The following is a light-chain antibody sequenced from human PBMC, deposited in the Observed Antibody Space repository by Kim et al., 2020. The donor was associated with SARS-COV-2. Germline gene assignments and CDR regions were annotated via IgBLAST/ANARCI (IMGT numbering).Light chain of an antibody. Sequence: GQRVTIACSGRRSNIGSNTVNWYQQIPGTAPQLIIYSNTQRPSGVPDRFSGSKSGTSASLAISGLQSEDEADYYCAAWEDSLNGPVFGTGTKVTVL. CDR1: RSNIGSNT. V-gene: IGLV1-44*01. CDR3: AAWEDSLNGPV. CDR2: SNT. J-gene: IGLJ1*01.